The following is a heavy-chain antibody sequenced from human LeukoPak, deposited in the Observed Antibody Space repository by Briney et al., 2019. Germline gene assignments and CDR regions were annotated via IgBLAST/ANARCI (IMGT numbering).Heavy chain of an antibody. J-gene: IGHJ4*02. CDR2: IRSRGGTI. CDR1: GFMFSSYE. Sequence: GGSLRLSCAASGFMFSSYEMNWVRQAPGKGLEWVSYIRSRGGTIYYADSVKGRFIILRDNSKNTVFLEMNTLRADDTALYHCVKSREASIWYSLGDYWGQGSLVTVS. CDR3: VKSREASIWYSLGDY. D-gene: IGHD2-21*02. V-gene: IGHV3-48*03.